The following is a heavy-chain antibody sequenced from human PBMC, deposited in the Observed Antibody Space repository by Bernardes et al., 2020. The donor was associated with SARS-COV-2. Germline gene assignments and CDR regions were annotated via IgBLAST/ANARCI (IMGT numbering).Heavy chain of an antibody. CDR3: AKTDLHYTPATT. CDR2: IHHNRGTT. V-gene: IGHV4-4*02. D-gene: IGHD1-1*01. J-gene: IGHJ4*02. Sequence: SETLSLTCAVSSDSFSDDWWTWVRQPPGKGLEWVGEIHHNRGTTNYSPSLKSRLTVSLDDSKTQLSLRLTSVTAPDTANFYCAKTDLHYTPATTWGQGTLV. CDR1: SDSFSDDW.